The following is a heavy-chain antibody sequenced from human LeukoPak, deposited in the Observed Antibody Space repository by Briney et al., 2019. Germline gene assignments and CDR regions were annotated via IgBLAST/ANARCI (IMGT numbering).Heavy chain of an antibody. CDR3: AKPTSGYSPFDY. V-gene: IGHV3-23*01. CDR2: ISDSSST. J-gene: IGHJ4*02. D-gene: IGHD3-22*01. Sequence: GGSLRLSCAASTFTFSGYVMSWVRQAPGKGLEWVSAISDSSSTYYADSVKGRFTISRDDSKNTLYLQMHSLRAEDTAVYYCAKPTSGYSPFDYWGQGTLVTVSS. CDR1: TFTFSGYV.